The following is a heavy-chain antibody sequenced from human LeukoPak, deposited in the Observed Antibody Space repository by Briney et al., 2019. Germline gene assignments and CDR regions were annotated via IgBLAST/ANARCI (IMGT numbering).Heavy chain of an antibody. CDR3: ARDTGPPFDP. Sequence: SETLSLTCTVSGGSISSYYWSWIRQPPGKGLEWIGYIYYSGSTNYNPSPKSRVTISVDTSKNQFSLKLSSVTAADTAVYYCARDTGPPFDPWGQGTLVTVSS. V-gene: IGHV4-59*01. D-gene: IGHD2-8*02. J-gene: IGHJ5*02. CDR2: IYYSGST. CDR1: GGSISSYY.